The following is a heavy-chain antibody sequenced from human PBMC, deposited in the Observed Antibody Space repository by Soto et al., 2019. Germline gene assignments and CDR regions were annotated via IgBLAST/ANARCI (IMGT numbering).Heavy chain of an antibody. J-gene: IGHJ3*02. V-gene: IGHV3-15*01. CDR1: GLSFSDVK. CDR2: IQTNTGGGTA. CDR3: ATDYGWAFQI. Sequence: EVQLVASGGVLVKPGESLRLSCAGSGLSFSDVKMTWVRQLPGKGLEWVGRIQTNTGGGTADYPAAVRGRFTISRDDSKNTLYLQLNSLKTEDKAVYYCATDYGWAFQIWGQGTTVTVSS. D-gene: IGHD4-17*01.